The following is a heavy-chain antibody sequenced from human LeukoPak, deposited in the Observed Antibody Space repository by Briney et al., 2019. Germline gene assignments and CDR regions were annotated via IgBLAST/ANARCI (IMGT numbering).Heavy chain of an antibody. CDR1: GYTLTELS. J-gene: IGHJ3*01. CDR3: ATALRLEALDL. V-gene: IGHV1-24*01. Sequence: ASVKVSCKVSGYTLTELSTHWVRQALGKGLEWMGGFDPEDGERIYAQKFQDRVTMTEDTSTDTAYMELRSLRSEDTAMYYCATALRLEALDLWGHGTMVTVSS. CDR2: FDPEDGER. D-gene: IGHD3-16*01.